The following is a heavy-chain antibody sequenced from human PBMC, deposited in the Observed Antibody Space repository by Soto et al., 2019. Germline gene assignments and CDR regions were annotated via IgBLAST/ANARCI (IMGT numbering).Heavy chain of an antibody. CDR1: GGSISSFTYY. J-gene: IGHJ4*02. V-gene: IGHV4-39*07. Sequence: SETLSLTCSVSGGSISSFTYYWVWIRHPPGKGLEWIGTVYYNENTYYNPSLKSRVTISVDTSKNQFSLKLSSVTAADTAVYYCARAGRGYYGSGSYYKKHFDYWGQGTLVTVSS. D-gene: IGHD3-10*01. CDR2: VYYNENT. CDR3: ARAGRGYYGSGSYYKKHFDY.